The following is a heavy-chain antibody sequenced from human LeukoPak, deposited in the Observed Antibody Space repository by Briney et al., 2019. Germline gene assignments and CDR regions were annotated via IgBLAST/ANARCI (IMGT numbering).Heavy chain of an antibody. CDR1: GFTFSSYA. CDR3: ARDRGPGTGIVGATFVPNYPTDY. V-gene: IGHV3-30-3*01. J-gene: IGHJ4*02. CDR2: ISYDGSNK. Sequence: RGSLRLSCAASGFTFSSYAMHWVRQAPGKGLEWVAVISYDGSNKYYADSVKGRFTISRDNSKNTLYLQMNSLRAEDTAVYYCARDRGPGTGIVGATFVPNYPTDYWGQGTLVTVSS. D-gene: IGHD1-26*01.